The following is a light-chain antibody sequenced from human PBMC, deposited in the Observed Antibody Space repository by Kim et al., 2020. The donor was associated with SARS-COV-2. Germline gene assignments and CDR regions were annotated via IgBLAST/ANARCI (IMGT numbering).Light chain of an antibody. V-gene: IGLV2-14*04. CDR2: DVT. CDR1: SGDVVGYNY. Sequence: TNACMGSSGDVVGYNYVSWYQQHPGKTPELVIFDVTDRPSGVSNRFSGSKSGNTASLTISGLQAEDEADYYCSSYTSSHTLVFGGGTQLTVL. J-gene: IGLJ2*01. CDR3: SSYTSSHTLV.